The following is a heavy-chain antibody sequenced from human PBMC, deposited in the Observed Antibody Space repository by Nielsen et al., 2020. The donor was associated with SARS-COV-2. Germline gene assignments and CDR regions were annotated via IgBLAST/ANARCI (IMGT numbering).Heavy chain of an antibody. CDR3: ARDLGITIFGVVPDYYGMDV. CDR1: GFTFSSYS. D-gene: IGHD3-3*01. Sequence: GESLKISCAASGFTFSSYSMNWVRQAPGKGLEWVSSISSSSSYIYYADSVKGRLTISRDNAKNSLYLQMNSLRAEDTAVYYCARDLGITIFGVVPDYYGMDVWGQGTTVTVSS. J-gene: IGHJ6*02. V-gene: IGHV3-21*01. CDR2: ISSSSSYI.